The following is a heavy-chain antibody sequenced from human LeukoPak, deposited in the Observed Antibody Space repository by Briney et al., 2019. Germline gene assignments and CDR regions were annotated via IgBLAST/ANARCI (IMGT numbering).Heavy chain of an antibody. D-gene: IGHD5-18*01. J-gene: IGHJ6*03. CDR3: ARGLEPSINSYSYSRTYYYYYYYMDV. V-gene: IGHV4-34*01. Sequence: PSETLSLTCAVYGGSFSGYYWRWLRHPPGKGRVWVGEINHSGSTNYNPPRKRRVTISVDTSKNQFSLKLSSVTAADTAVYYCARGLEPSINSYSYSRTYYYYYYYMDVWGKGTTVTVSS. CDR1: GGSFSGYY. CDR2: INHSGST.